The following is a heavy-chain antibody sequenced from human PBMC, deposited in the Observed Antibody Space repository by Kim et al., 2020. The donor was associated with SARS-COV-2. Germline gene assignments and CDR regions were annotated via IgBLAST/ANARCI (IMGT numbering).Heavy chain of an antibody. D-gene: IGHD3-10*01. Sequence: YYAGSGKGRFNISRDNSKNTLYLQMNSLRAEDTAVYYCAREGIFGSGRYGWGQGTLVTVSS. CDR3: AREGIFGSGRYG. J-gene: IGHJ4*02. V-gene: IGHV3-53*05.